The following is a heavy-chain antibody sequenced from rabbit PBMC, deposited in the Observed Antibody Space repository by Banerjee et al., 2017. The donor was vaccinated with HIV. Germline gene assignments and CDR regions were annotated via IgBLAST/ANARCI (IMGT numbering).Heavy chain of an antibody. D-gene: IGHD4-2*01. Sequence: QQQLEESGGGLVKPGGTLTLTCTASGFDLSSNYYMCWVRQAPGKGLEWIACIYTGSGGSSYYASWAKGRFTISKTSSTTVTLQMTSLTAADTTTYFCARAPNTAPHGMNLWGPGTLVTVS. CDR1: GFDLSSNYY. CDR3: ARAPNTAPHGMNL. V-gene: IGHV1S45*01. CDR2: IYTGSGGSS. J-gene: IGHJ4*01.